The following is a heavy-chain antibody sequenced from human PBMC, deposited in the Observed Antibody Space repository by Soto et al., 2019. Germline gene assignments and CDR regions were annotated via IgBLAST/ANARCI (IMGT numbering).Heavy chain of an antibody. Sequence: PSETLSLTCTVSGGSISSSSYYWGWVRQPPGKGLGWIGSIYYSRRTYYNPSLKSRVTISVHTSKNQFSLTLSSVTAADPAVYYCARSGYDYLIDYWGQGTLVTVSS. V-gene: IGHV4-39*01. J-gene: IGHJ4*02. CDR1: GGSISSSSYY. D-gene: IGHD5-12*01. CDR2: IYYSRRT. CDR3: ARSGYDYLIDY.